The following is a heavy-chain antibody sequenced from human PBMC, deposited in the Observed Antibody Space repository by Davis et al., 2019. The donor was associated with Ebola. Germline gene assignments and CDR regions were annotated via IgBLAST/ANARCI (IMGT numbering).Heavy chain of an antibody. Sequence: PGGSLRLSCAASGFTFSSYAMHWVRQAPGKGLEWVAVISYDGSNKYYADSVKGRFTISRDNAKNSLYLQMNSLRAEDTAVYYCARDPGDYYDSSGYFDYWGQGTLVTVSS. CDR2: ISYDGSNK. D-gene: IGHD3-22*01. CDR1: GFTFSSYA. CDR3: ARDPGDYYDSSGYFDY. V-gene: IGHV3-30-3*01. J-gene: IGHJ4*02.